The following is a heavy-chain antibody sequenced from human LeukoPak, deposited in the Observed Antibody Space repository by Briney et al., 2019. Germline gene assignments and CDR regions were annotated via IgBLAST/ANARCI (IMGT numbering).Heavy chain of an antibody. V-gene: IGHV1-69*13. CDR3: ARSGVIAASGNGIYYYHMAV. CDR2: IIPLFGIA. J-gene: IGHJ6*03. D-gene: IGHD6-13*01. CDR1: GGTFSSYA. Sequence: GASVKVSCEASGGTFSSYAINWVRQAPGQGFEWMGGIIPLFGIANYAQKLEGRVKITADEATSTAYMELSGLRSEDTAVYYCARSGVIAASGNGIYYYHMAVWGKGTTVTISS.